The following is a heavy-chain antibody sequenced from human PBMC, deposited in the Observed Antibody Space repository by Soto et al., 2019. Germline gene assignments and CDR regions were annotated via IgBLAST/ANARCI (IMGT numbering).Heavy chain of an antibody. CDR3: ERGVAGSGFAL. D-gene: IGHD6-19*01. J-gene: IGHJ4*02. Sequence: SQTLSLTCAISGDNVSSNTAAWNWIRSSPSRGLEWLGRTYYRSNWRHDYAVSVKSRITVNPDTSKNHFSLQLNSVTPDDTAVYYCERGVAGSGFALWGQGTLVTVSS. CDR1: GDNVSSNTAA. CDR2: TYYRSNWRH. V-gene: IGHV6-1*01.